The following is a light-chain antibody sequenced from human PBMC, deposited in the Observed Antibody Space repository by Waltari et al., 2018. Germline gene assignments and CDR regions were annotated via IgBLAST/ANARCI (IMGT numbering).Light chain of an antibody. J-gene: IGLJ3*02. Sequence: QSVLTQTLPASGTPGQTVTISCSGSSSNIGSNSVNWYQQLPSTAPKLHVYRDNQRPSGVPDRFSGSKSGTSASLAISGLQSDDEADYYCAAWDDSLNGLVFGGGTQLTVL. V-gene: IGLV1-44*01. CDR3: AAWDDSLNGLV. CDR2: RDN. CDR1: SSNIGSNS.